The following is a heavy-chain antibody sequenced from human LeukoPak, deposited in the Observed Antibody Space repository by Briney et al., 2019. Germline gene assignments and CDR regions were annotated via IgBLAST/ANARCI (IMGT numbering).Heavy chain of an antibody. D-gene: IGHD3-3*01. J-gene: IGHJ6*02. CDR1: GFTFSSYS. V-gene: IGHV3-21*01. Sequence: GGSLRLSCAASGFTFSSYSMNWVRLAPGKGLEWVSSISSSSSYIYYADSVKGRFTISRDNAKNSLYLQMNSLRAEDTAVYYCARPTIFGVVVGMDVWGQGTTVTVSS. CDR3: ARPTIFGVVVGMDV. CDR2: ISSSSSYI.